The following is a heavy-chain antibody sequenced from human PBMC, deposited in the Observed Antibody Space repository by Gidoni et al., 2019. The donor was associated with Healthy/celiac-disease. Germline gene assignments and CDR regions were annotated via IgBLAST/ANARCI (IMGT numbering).Heavy chain of an antibody. Sequence: QVQLQESGPGLVKPSQTLSLTCTVSGGSISSGSYYWSWIRQPAGKGLEWIGRIYTSGSTNYNPSLKSRVTISVDTSKNQFSLKLSSVTAADTAVYYCASSPIAARPDYYYYGMDVWGQGTTVTVSS. D-gene: IGHD6-6*01. CDR3: ASSPIAARPDYYYYGMDV. CDR2: IYTSGST. V-gene: IGHV4-61*02. CDR1: GGSISSGSYY. J-gene: IGHJ6*02.